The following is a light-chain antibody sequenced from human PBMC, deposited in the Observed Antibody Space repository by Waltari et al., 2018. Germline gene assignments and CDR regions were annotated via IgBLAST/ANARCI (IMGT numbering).Light chain of an antibody. CDR1: TSDVGIYKP. Sequence: QSALTQPASVSGSPGQSIPISCTATTSDVGIYKPLSWYQHHPGKTPKLIIYEVIKRPSGISNRFSGSKSGKTASLTISGLQAEDEADYYCCSYAGSTTLFGGGTKLTVL. V-gene: IGLV2-23*02. J-gene: IGLJ2*01. CDR3: CSYAGSTTL. CDR2: EVI.